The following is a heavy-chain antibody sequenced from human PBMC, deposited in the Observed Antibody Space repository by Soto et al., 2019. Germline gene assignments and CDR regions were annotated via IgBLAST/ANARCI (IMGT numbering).Heavy chain of an antibody. D-gene: IGHD6-6*01. J-gene: IGHJ4*02. CDR3: ARDHMEYSSSQFDY. CDR2: IWYDGSNK. CDR1: GFTFSSYG. V-gene: IGHV3-33*01. Sequence: QVQLVESGGGVVQPGRSLRLSCAASGFTFSSYGMHWVRQAPGKGLEWVAVIWYDGSNKYYADSVKGRFTISRDNSKNTQYLQMNSLRAEDTAVYYCARDHMEYSSSQFDYWGQGTLVTVSS.